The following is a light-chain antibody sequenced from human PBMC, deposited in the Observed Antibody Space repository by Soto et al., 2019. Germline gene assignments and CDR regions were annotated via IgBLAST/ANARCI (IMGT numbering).Light chain of an antibody. V-gene: IGKV3-11*01. CDR3: QQRSNWPPIT. J-gene: IGKJ5*01. Sequence: EIVLTQSPATLSLSPGERATLSCRASQSVSNYLAWYQQKPGQAPRLLIYDASNRATGIPARFSGSESGTDFTLTISSLEPEDFAVYYCQQRSNWPPITFGQGTRLEI. CDR1: QSVSNY. CDR2: DAS.